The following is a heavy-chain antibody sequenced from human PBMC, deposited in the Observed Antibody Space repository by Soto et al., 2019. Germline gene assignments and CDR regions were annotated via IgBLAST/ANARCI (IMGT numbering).Heavy chain of an antibody. CDR1: GFTFSTSA. CDR3: ARNFLTQYYDSSGYYDYGMDV. J-gene: IGHJ6*02. Sequence: ASVKVSCKTSGFTFSTSAVHWVRQARGHRLQWIGWIDVGSGNANYAQKFQGRVTMTRDTSTSTVYMELSSLRNEDTAVYYCARNFLTQYYDSSGYYDYGMDVWGQGTTVTVSS. D-gene: IGHD3-22*01. V-gene: IGHV1-58*01. CDR2: IDVGSGNA.